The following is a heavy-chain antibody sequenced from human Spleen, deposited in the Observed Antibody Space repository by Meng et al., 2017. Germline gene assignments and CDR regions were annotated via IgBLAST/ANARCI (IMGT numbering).Heavy chain of an antibody. CDR3: ARGPTTMAHDFDY. CDR2: INHSGST. V-gene: IGHV4-34*01. Sequence: QVQLQQWGAGLLKPSETLPLTGCVSGGSFSDYYWSWIRQPPGKGLEWIGEINHSGSTNYNPSLESRATISVDTSQNNLSLKLSSVTAADSAVYYCARGPTTMAHDFDYWGQGTLVTVSS. CDR1: GGSFSDYY. D-gene: IGHD4-11*01. J-gene: IGHJ4*02.